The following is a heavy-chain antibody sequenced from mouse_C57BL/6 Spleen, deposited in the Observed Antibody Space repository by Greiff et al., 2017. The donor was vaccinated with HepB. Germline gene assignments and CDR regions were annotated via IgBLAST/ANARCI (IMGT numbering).Heavy chain of an antibody. D-gene: IGHD1-1*01. Sequence: EVKLMESGGGLVKPGGSLKLSCAASGFTFSSYAMSWVRQTPEKRLEWVATISDGGSYTYYPDNVKGRFTISRDNAKNNLYLQMSHLKSEDTAMYYCARAYGGYFDVWGTGTTVTVSS. J-gene: IGHJ1*03. V-gene: IGHV5-4*03. CDR3: ARAYGGYFDV. CDR2: ISDGGSYT. CDR1: GFTFSSYA.